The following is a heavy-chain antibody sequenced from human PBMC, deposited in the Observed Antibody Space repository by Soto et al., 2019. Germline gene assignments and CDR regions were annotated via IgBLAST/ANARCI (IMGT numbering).Heavy chain of an antibody. CDR1: GGSISGYY. Sequence: SETLSLTCTVSGGSISGYYWSWIRQPPGKGLEWIGYIYYSGSTNYNPSLKSRVTISVDTSKNQFSLKLSSVTAADTAVYYCARVLYSSAAAGTYNWFDPWGQGTLVTV. D-gene: IGHD6-13*01. CDR3: ARVLYSSAAAGTYNWFDP. V-gene: IGHV4-59*01. CDR2: IYYSGST. J-gene: IGHJ5*02.